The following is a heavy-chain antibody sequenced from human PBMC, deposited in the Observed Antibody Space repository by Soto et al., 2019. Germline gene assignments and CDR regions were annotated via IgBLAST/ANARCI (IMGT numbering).Heavy chain of an antibody. J-gene: IGHJ4*02. CDR2: ISSSSSYI. CDR1: GFTFSSYS. D-gene: IGHD2-15*01. CDR3: ANVALIDY. Sequence: EVQLVESGGGLVKPGGSLRLSCAASGFTFSSYSMNWVRQAPGKGLEWVSSISSSSSYIYYADSVKGRFTISRDNAKNSLYLQMTSPRAEDTAVYYCANVALIDYWGQGTLVTVSS. V-gene: IGHV3-21*01.